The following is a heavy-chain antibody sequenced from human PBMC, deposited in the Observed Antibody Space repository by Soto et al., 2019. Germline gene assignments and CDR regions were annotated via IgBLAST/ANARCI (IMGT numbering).Heavy chain of an antibody. J-gene: IGHJ4*02. Sequence: QVQLQEAGPGLVKPSQTLSLTCTVSGGSISSGGYYWSWIRQHPGKGLEWLGDIYYSGRTYYNPSLMSRVTISLDTTKNQFSLELSSVTAADPAVYYCARELAGNGYFDYWGQGNLVTVSS. CDR1: GGSISSGGYY. CDR2: IYYSGRT. V-gene: IGHV4-31*03. CDR3: ARELAGNGYFDY. D-gene: IGHD4-4*01.